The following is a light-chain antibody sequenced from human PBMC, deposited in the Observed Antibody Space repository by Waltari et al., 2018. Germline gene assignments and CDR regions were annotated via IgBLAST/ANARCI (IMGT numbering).Light chain of an antibody. V-gene: IGKV4-1*01. CDR3: EQYYADPRT. Sequence: DFVMTQSPDSLSVSLGERATINCKSSQSVFYNSNTKDYLAWYQPRAGQPPKLLIYWGSVRASGVPDRFRGSGSGTDFTLTISDLQAEDLAVYYCEQYYADPRTFGQGTKVEVK. CDR1: QSVFYNSNTKDY. J-gene: IGKJ1*01. CDR2: WGS.